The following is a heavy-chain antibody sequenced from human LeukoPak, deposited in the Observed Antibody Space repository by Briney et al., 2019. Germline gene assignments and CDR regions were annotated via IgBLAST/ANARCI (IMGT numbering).Heavy chain of an antibody. V-gene: IGHV1-69*13. D-gene: IGHD3-10*01. CDR3: ARGWFGEEYGMDV. J-gene: IGHJ6*02. Sequence: SVKVSCKASGGTFSSYAISWVRRAPGQGLEWMGGIIPIFGTANYAQKFQGRVTITADESTSTAYMELSSLRSEDTAVYYCARGWFGEEYGMDVWGQGTTVTVSS. CDR1: GGTFSSYA. CDR2: IIPIFGTA.